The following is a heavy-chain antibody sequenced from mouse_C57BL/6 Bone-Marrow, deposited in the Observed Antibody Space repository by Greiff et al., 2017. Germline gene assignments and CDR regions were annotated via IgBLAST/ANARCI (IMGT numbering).Heavy chain of an antibody. V-gene: IGHV1-47*01. CDR2: FHPYNDDT. CDR3: ARRSYDGYYWAWFAY. Sequence: QVQLKQSGAELVKPGASVKMSCKASGYTFTTYPIEWMKQNHGKSLEWIGNFHPYNDDTKYNEKFKGKATLTVEKSSSTVYLELSRLTSDDSAVYYCARRSYDGYYWAWFAYWGQGTLVTVSA. CDR1: GYTFTTYP. D-gene: IGHD2-3*01. J-gene: IGHJ3*01.